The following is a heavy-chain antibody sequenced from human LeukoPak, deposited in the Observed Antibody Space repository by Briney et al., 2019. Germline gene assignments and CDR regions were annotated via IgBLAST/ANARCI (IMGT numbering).Heavy chain of an antibody. CDR2: MSHHRSNK. Sequence: PGGSLRLSCAASGFTFSNYAIHWVRQSPGKGLEWVAVMSHHRSNKYYADSVMGRFTISRDNSKDTVSLQMNSLRVEDTALYYCVRERDRYDSSRGGFDIWGQGTMVTVSS. D-gene: IGHD3-22*01. V-gene: IGHV3-30*04. CDR3: VRERDRYDSSRGGFDI. CDR1: GFTFSNYA. J-gene: IGHJ3*02.